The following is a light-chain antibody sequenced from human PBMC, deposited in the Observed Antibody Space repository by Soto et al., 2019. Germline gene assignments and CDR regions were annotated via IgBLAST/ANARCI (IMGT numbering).Light chain of an antibody. CDR3: QQYKSYSRM. CDR1: QSISSW. Sequence: DIQMTQSPSTLSASVGDRLTIHCRASQSISSWLAWYQQKPGKAPKLLIYDASSLESGVPSRFSGSGSGTEFTLTISSLQPDDFATYYCQQYKSYSRMFGQGTKVDIK. CDR2: DAS. J-gene: IGKJ1*01. V-gene: IGKV1-5*01.